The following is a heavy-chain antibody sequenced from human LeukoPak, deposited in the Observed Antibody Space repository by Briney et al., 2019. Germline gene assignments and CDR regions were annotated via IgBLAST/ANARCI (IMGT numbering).Heavy chain of an antibody. CDR2: IYYSGST. CDR3: ARDSSGWGAYYMDV. V-gene: IGHV4-59*01. Sequence: GSLRLSCAASGFTFSSFWMAWVRQAPGKGLEWIGYIYYSGSTNYNPSLKSRVTISVDTSKNQFSLKLSSVTAADTAVYYCARDSSGWGAYYMDVWGKGTTVTVSS. CDR1: GFTFSSFW. D-gene: IGHD6-19*01. J-gene: IGHJ6*03.